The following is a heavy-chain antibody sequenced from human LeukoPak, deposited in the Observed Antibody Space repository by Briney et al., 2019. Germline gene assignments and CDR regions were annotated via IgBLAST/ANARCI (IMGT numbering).Heavy chain of an antibody. CDR2: INWNGGST. J-gene: IGHJ4*02. D-gene: IGHD4-17*01. Sequence: GGSLRLSCAASGFTFDDYGMSWVRQAPGKGLEWVSGINWNGGSTGYADSVKGRFTISRDNAKNSLYLQMNSLRAEDTALYHCASSLSANYGDYSRWGQGTLVTVSS. V-gene: IGHV3-20*01. CDR1: GFTFDDYG. CDR3: ASSLSANYGDYSR.